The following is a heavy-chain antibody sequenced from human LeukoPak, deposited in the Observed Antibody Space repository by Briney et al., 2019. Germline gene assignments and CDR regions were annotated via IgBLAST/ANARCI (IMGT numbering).Heavy chain of an antibody. V-gene: IGHV3-66*02. D-gene: IGHD4-17*01. J-gene: IGHJ4*02. CDR1: GFTFSSYA. Sequence: GGSLRLSCAASGFTFSSYAMHWVRQAPGKGLEWVSVIYSGGSTYYADSVKGRFTISRDNSKNTLYLQMNSLRAEDTAVYYCARGNGDPFDYWGQGTPVTVSS. CDR3: ARGNGDPFDY. CDR2: IYSGGST.